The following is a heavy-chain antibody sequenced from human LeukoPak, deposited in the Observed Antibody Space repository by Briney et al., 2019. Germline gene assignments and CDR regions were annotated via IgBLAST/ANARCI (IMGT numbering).Heavy chain of an antibody. V-gene: IGHV3-7*01. CDR1: GFTFTNYW. CDR3: VRDRGSGSSQTHEFFEH. Sequence: GGSLRLSCAASGFTFTNYWMSWVRQAPGKGLEWVVMIREDGGDIYYVGSVKGRFTISRDNTKNSLYLQMNSLRAEDTAMYYCVRDRGSGSSQTHEFFEHWGQGTLVTVSS. CDR2: IREDGGDI. D-gene: IGHD1-26*01. J-gene: IGHJ1*01.